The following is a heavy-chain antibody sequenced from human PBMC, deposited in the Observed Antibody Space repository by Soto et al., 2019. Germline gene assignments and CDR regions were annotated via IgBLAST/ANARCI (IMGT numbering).Heavy chain of an antibody. CDR3: ARESAYNWNDPREARGNWFDP. CDR2: ISYDGSNK. D-gene: IGHD1-20*01. Sequence: PGGSLRLSCAAYGFTFSSYAMHWVRQAPGKGLEWVAVISYDGSNKYYADSVKGRFTISRDNSKNTLCLQMNSLRAEDTAVYYCARESAYNWNDPREARGNWFDPWGQGTLVTVSS. J-gene: IGHJ5*02. V-gene: IGHV3-30-3*01. CDR1: GFTFSSYA.